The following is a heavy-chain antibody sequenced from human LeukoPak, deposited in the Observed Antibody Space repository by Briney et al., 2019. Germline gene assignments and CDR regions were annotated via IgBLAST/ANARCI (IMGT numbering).Heavy chain of an antibody. D-gene: IGHD4-17*01. V-gene: IGHV4-59*01. CDR2: IYYRGST. CDR1: GGSINNYY. J-gene: IGHJ4*02. Sequence: SETLSLTCTVSGGSINNYYWSWIRQPPGKGLEWIGYIYYRGSTNYNPSLKSRVTFSVDTSKNQFSPKLNSVTAADTAVYYCARGGDYGDLRYFDYWGQGTLVTVSS. CDR3: ARGGDYGDLRYFDY.